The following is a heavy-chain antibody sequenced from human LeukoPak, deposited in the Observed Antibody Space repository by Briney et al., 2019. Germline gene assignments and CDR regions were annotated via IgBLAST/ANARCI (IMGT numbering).Heavy chain of an antibody. CDR2: INHSGST. V-gene: IGHV4-34*01. CDR1: GGTFSSYA. Sequence: SCKASGGTFSSYAISWIRQPPGKGLEWIGEINHSGSTNYNPSLKSRVTISVDTSKNQFSLKLSSVTAADTAVYYCARRRITMVRGVIITGFDYWGQGTLVTVSS. CDR3: ARRRITMVRGVIITGFDY. D-gene: IGHD3-10*01. J-gene: IGHJ4*02.